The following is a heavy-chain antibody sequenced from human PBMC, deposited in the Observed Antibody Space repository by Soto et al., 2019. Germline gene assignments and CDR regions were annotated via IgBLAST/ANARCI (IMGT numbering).Heavy chain of an antibody. CDR3: ARVRCFNGLCHTADYGMDV. CDR2: INPNSGGT. CDR1: GYTFTGYY. V-gene: IGHV1-2*02. D-gene: IGHD2-8*01. Sequence: ASVKVSCKASGYTFTGYYMHWVRQAPGQGLEWMGWINPNSGGTNYAQKFQGRVAITADESTDTVYMELSRLRSEDTAVYFCARVRCFNGLCHTADYGMDVWGQGTTVTVSS. J-gene: IGHJ6*02.